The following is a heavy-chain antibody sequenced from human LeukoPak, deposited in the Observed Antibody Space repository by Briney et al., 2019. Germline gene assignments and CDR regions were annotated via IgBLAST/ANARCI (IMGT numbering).Heavy chain of an antibody. Sequence: GGSLRLSCAASGFTFSSYAMSWVRQAPGKGLEWVSAISGSGGSTYYADSVKGRFTISRDNSKNTLYLQMSSLRAEDTAVYYCAKDLNFWSGYYSDYWGQGTLVTVSS. CDR2: ISGSGGST. CDR3: AKDLNFWSGYYSDY. J-gene: IGHJ4*02. D-gene: IGHD3-3*01. V-gene: IGHV3-23*01. CDR1: GFTFSSYA.